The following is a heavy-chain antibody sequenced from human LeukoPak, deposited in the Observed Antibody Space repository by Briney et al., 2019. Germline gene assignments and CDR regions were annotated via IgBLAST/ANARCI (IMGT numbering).Heavy chain of an antibody. CDR3: ARRYCGGDCHSPYFDY. D-gene: IGHD2-21*02. CDR1: GFIFSSFW. V-gene: IGHV3-7*01. Sequence: GGSLRLSCAASGFIFSSFWMSWVRQAPGKGLEWVANIKEDGSEKYYVDSVKGRFTISRDNAKNSLYLQMNSLRAEDTAVYYCARRYCGGDCHSPYFDYWGQGTLVTVSS. CDR2: IKEDGSEK. J-gene: IGHJ4*02.